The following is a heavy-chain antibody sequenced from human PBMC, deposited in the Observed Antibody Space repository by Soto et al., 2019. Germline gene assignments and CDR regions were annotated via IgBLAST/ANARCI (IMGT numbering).Heavy chain of an antibody. CDR1: GGTFSSYA. V-gene: IGHV1-69*01. Sequence: QVQLVQSGAELKKPGSSVKGACKASGGTFSSYAISWVRQAPGQGIEWMGGIIPIFGTAPYAPKFQGRVTINADDSTGTADMELSSMRSEYTAVYYCARGREYYDNSGCYSCYCGQGALVTFAS. CDR2: IIPIFGTA. CDR3: ARGREYYDNSGCYSCY. J-gene: IGHJ4*02. D-gene: IGHD3-22*01.